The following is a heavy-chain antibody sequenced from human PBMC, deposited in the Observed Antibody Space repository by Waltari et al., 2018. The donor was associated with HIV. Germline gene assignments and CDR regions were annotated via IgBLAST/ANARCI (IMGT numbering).Heavy chain of an antibody. CDR3: ATRHRTTAFDY. CDR1: GGSISSGSYY. D-gene: IGHD4-17*01. CDR2: IYTSGGT. V-gene: IGHV4-61*02. J-gene: IGHJ4*02. Sequence: QVQLQESGPGLVKPSQTLSLTCTVSGGSISSGSYYWSWIRQPAGKGLGWIGRIYTSGGTNYTPPLKRRVTIAVDTSKNQFSLKLSSVTAADTAVYYCATRHRTTAFDYWGQGTLVTVSS.